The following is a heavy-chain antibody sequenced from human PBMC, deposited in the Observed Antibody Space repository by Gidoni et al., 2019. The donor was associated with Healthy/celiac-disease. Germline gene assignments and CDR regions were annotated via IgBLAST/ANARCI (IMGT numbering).Heavy chain of an antibody. Sequence: DVQLVASVGGLVQPGRSLRLSCAASGFTFDDYAMHWDRQAPGKGLEWVSGISWNSGSIGYADSVKGRFTISRDNAKNSLYLQMNSLRAEDTALYYCAKDPLYSSGGYFDYWGQGTLVTVSS. CDR1: GFTFDDYA. CDR2: ISWNSGSI. J-gene: IGHJ4*02. D-gene: IGHD6-25*01. CDR3: AKDPLYSSGGYFDY. V-gene: IGHV3-9*01.